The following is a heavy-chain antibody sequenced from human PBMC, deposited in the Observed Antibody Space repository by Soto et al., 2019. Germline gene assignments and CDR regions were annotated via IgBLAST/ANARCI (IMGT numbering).Heavy chain of an antibody. V-gene: IGHV2-26*01. Sequence: SGPTLVNPTETLTLTCTVSGFSLSHIRVGVGWIRQPPGKALEWLAHVFSNDAKSYSPSLKGRLTISRDTFRSQVVLTMTNVDPVDTATYFCARIEWYSTYEYFDFWGQGTLVTVSS. D-gene: IGHD5-12*01. CDR1: GFSLSHIRVG. CDR3: ARIEWYSTYEYFDF. CDR2: VFSNDAK. J-gene: IGHJ4*02.